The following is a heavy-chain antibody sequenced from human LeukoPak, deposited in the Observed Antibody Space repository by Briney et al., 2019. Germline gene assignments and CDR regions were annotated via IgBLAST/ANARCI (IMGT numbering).Heavy chain of an antibody. Sequence: SVKVSCKASGGTFSSYTISWVRQAPGQGLEWMGRIIPILGIANYAQKFQGRVTITADKSTSTAYMELSSLRSEDTAVYYCARDLSWVAGILDYWAREPWSPSPQ. V-gene: IGHV1-69*04. CDR3: ARDLSWVAGILDY. CDR1: GGTFSSYT. D-gene: IGHD6-19*01. J-gene: IGHJ4*02. CDR2: IIPILGIA.